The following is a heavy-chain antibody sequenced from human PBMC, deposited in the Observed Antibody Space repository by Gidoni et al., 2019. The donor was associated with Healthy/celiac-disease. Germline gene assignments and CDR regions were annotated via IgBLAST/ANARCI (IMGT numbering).Heavy chain of an antibody. J-gene: IGHJ6*02. CDR1: GFPLRSHR. CDR3: ARDPRGYDVNYYYGMDV. Sequence: EVQLVESGGGLVKPGGSLRLSGAPSGFPLRSHRMNWVRQAPGKGLEGVSSISSSSSYIYYADSVKGRFTISRDNAKNSLYLQMNSLRAEDTAVYYCARDPRGYDVNYYYGMDVWGQGTTVTVSS. V-gene: IGHV3-21*01. CDR2: ISSSSSYI. D-gene: IGHD5-12*01.